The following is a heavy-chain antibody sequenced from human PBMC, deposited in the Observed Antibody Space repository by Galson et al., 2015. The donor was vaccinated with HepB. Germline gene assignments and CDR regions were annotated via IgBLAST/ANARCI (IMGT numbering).Heavy chain of an antibody. CDR3: TLQVVEMATKY. J-gene: IGHJ4*02. D-gene: IGHD5-24*01. V-gene: IGHV3-15*01. CDR1: GFTFSNAW. CDR2: IKSKTDGGTT. Sequence: SLRLSCAASGFTFSNAWMSWVRQAPGKGLEWVGRIKSKTDGGTTDYAAPVKGRFTISRDDSKNTLYLQMNSLKTEDTAVYYCTLQVVEMATKYWGQGTLVTVSS.